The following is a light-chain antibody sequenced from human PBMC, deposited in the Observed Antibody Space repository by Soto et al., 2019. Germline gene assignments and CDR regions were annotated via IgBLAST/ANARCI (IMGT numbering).Light chain of an antibody. Sequence: SSELTQPPSMSVAPGQTARITCGGNNIGSTSVHWYQQKPGQAPVVVVHNDRDRPSGIPERFSGSSSGNTATLTISRVEEGDEADYYCQVWDTSSDHRGVFGGGTQLTVL. J-gene: IGLJ3*02. CDR3: QVWDTSSDHRGV. V-gene: IGLV3-21*02. CDR1: NIGSTS. CDR2: NDR.